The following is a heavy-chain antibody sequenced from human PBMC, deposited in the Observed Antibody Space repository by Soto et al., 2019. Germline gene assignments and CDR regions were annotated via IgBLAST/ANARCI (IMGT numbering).Heavy chain of an antibody. CDR3: ARQYYDFWSGQDNNWFDP. J-gene: IGHJ5*02. Sequence: SGPTLVNPTQTLTLTCTFSGFSLSTSGVGVGWIRQPPGKALEWHALIYWDDDKRYSPSLKSRLTITKDTSKNQVVLTMTNMDPVDTATYYCARQYYDFWSGQDNNWFDPWGQGTLVTVSS. V-gene: IGHV2-5*02. CDR1: GFSLSTSGVG. CDR2: IYWDDDK. D-gene: IGHD3-3*01.